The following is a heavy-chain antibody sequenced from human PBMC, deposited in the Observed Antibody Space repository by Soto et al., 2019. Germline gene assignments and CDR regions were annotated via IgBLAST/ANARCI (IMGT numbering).Heavy chain of an antibody. J-gene: IGHJ6*02. V-gene: IGHV4-31*03. Sequence: QVQLQESGPGLVKPSQTLSLTCTVSGGSISSGGYYWSWIRQHPGKGLEWIGYIYYSGSTYYNPSLKGRVTISGDTSKNQFSLKLSSVTAADTAVYYCASRGYSYGFSLGMDVWGQGTTVTVSS. CDR2: IYYSGST. CDR1: GGSISSGGYY. D-gene: IGHD5-18*01. CDR3: ASRGYSYGFSLGMDV.